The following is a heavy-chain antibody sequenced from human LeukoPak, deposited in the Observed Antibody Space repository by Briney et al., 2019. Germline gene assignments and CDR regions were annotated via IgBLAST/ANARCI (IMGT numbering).Heavy chain of an antibody. D-gene: IGHD2-15*01. CDR1: GGSISSYY. J-gene: IGHJ4*02. Sequence: SETLSLTCTVSGGSISSYYWSWIRQPPGKGLEWIGYIYYSGSTNYNPSLKSRVTISVDTSKNQFSLKLSSVTAADTAVYCCASILGYCSGGSCYSIDYWGQGTLVTVSS. CDR2: IYYSGST. V-gene: IGHV4-59*01. CDR3: ASILGYCSGGSCYSIDY.